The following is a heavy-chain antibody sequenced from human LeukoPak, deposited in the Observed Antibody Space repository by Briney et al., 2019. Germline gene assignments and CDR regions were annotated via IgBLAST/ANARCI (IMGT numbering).Heavy chain of an antibody. Sequence: PSETLSLTCTASGGSISSYYWSWIRQPPGKGLEWIGYIYYSGSTNYNPSLKSRVTISVDTSKNQFSLKLSSVTAADTAVYYCARDLGTGNWNDGAYAFDIWGQGTMVTVSS. D-gene: IGHD1-20*01. J-gene: IGHJ3*02. CDR2: IYYSGST. CDR3: ARDLGTGNWNDGAYAFDI. CDR1: GGSISSYY. V-gene: IGHV4-59*01.